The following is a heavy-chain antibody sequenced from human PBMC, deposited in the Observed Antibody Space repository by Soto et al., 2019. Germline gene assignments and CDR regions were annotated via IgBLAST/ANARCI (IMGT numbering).Heavy chain of an antibody. D-gene: IGHD4-17*01. Sequence: ASVKVSFEASGYTCTRYDLSWVRQANGQGLEWMGWMNPNSGNTGYGQTFQGRVTMTRNTSISTAYMELSSLRSEDTAVYYCARGLRSDAFDIWGQGTMVTGSS. CDR1: GYTCTRYD. CDR3: ARGLRSDAFDI. CDR2: MNPNSGNT. V-gene: IGHV1-8*01. J-gene: IGHJ3*02.